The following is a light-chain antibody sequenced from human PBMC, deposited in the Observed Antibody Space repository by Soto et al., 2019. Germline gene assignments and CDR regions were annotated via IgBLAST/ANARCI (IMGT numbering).Light chain of an antibody. CDR2: LNPVGTH. J-gene: IGLJ2*01. CDR3: QTWGTAMVV. Sequence: QSVLTQSPSASASLGASVKLTCTLTTRHRSFAIAWHQHQPENGPRFLMTLNPVGTHRNGDGIPDLFAGTSSGAELYRTISSLQYEDEADYYCQTWGTAMVVFGGGTKLTVL. CDR1: TRHRSFA. V-gene: IGLV4-69*01.